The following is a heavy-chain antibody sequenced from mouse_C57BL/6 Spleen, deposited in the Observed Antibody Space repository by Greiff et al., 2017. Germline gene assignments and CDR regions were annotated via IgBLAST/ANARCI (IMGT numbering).Heavy chain of an antibody. CDR1: GYAFSSSW. CDR3: AHYGNYDYAMDY. V-gene: IGHV1-82*01. CDR2: IYPGDGDT. D-gene: IGHD2-1*01. J-gene: IGHJ4*01. Sequence: QVQLQQSGPELVKPGASVKISCTASGYAFSSSWMTWVKQRPGKGLEWIGRIYPGDGDTNYNGKFKGKATLTADKSSSTAYMQLSSLTSEDSAVYFCAHYGNYDYAMDYWGQGTSVTVSS.